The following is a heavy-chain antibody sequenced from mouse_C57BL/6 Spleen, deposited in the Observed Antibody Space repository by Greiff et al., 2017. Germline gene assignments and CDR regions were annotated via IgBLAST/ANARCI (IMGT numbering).Heavy chain of an antibody. V-gene: IGHV1-18*01. D-gene: IGHD2-12*01. CDR2: INPNNGGT. Sequence: EVQLQQSGPELVKPGASVKIPCKASGYTFTDYNMDWVKQSHGKSLEWIGDINPNNGGTIYNQKFKGKATLTVDKSSSTAYMELRSLTSEDTAVYYCARYDNDERYFDVWGTGTTVTVSS. CDR3: ARYDNDERYFDV. CDR1: GYTFTDYN. J-gene: IGHJ1*03.